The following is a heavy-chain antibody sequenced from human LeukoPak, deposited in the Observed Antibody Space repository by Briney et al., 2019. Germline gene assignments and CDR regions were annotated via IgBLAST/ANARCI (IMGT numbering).Heavy chain of an antibody. CDR3: AGSPIQLWWEPFDY. CDR1: GYTFTSYY. CDR2: INPSGGST. J-gene: IGHJ4*02. D-gene: IGHD5-18*01. V-gene: IGHV1-2*02. Sequence: GASVKVSCKASGYTFTSYYMHWVRQAPGQGLEWMGIINPSGGSTNYAQKFQGRVTMTRDTSISTAYMELSRLRSDDTAVYYCAGSPIQLWWEPFDYWGQGTLVTVSS.